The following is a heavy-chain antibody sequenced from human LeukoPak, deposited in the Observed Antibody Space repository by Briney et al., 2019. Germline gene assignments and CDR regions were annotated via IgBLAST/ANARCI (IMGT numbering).Heavy chain of an antibody. CDR2: ISSNGGSE. J-gene: IGHJ4*02. CDR1: GFTFTTYG. Sequence: GGSLRLSCAASGFTFTTYGLHWVRQAPGKGLEWVAAISSNGGSEYYADSVKGRFTISRDNSKNTLFLQMNSLRPDDTAVYYCAKRGHYSINWYHYFDYWGQGTLVTVSS. D-gene: IGHD6-13*01. V-gene: IGHV3-30*18. CDR3: AKRGHYSINWYHYFDY.